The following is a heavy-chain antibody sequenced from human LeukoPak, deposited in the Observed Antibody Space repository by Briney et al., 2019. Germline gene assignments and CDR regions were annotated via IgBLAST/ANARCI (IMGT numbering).Heavy chain of an antibody. V-gene: IGHV1-8*01. CDR3: ARSGRKVRGVMGYYFDY. D-gene: IGHD3-10*01. CDR2: MNPNSGNT. Sequence: ASVKVSCKASGYTLTSYDINWVRQATGQGLEWMGWMNPNSGNTGYAQKFQGRVTMTRNTSISTAYMELSSPRSEDTAVYYCARSGRKVRGVMGYYFDYWGQGTLVTVSS. CDR1: GYTLTSYD. J-gene: IGHJ4*02.